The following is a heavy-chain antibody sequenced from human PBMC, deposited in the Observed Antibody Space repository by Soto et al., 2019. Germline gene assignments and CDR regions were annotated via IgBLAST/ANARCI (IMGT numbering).Heavy chain of an antibody. CDR2: ISYDGSNK. CDR1: GFTVSSYG. CDR3: AKEISSSGSYYLNGRGNYFDY. D-gene: IGHD3-10*01. V-gene: IGHV3-30*18. Sequence: PGGSLRLSYAASGFTVSSYGMHWVRQAPGKGLEWVAVISYDGSNKYYADSVKGRFTISRDNSKNTLYLQMNSLRAEDTAVYYCAKEISSSGSYYLNGRGNYFDYWGQGTLVTVSS. J-gene: IGHJ4*02.